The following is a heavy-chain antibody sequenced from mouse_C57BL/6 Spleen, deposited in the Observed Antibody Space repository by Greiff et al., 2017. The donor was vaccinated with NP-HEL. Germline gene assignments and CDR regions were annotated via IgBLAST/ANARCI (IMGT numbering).Heavy chain of an antibody. CDR3: AREGVYYYGSSYDFDY. CDR2: IDPANGNT. Sequence: VHVKQSVAELVRPGASVKLSCTASGFNIKNTYMHWVKQRPEQGLEWIGRIDPANGNTKYAPKFQGKATITADTSSNTAYLQLSSLTSEDTAIYYCAREGVYYYGSSYDFDYWGQGTTLTVSS. V-gene: IGHV14-3*01. D-gene: IGHD1-1*01. J-gene: IGHJ2*01. CDR1: GFNIKNTY.